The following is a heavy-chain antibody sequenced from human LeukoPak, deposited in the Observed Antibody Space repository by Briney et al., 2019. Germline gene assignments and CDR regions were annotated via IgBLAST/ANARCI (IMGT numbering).Heavy chain of an antibody. CDR3: AKDMGPVIAVNWFDP. D-gene: IGHD3-16*02. Sequence: GRSLRLSCAASGFTFDDYAMHWVRQAPGKGLEWVSGISWNSGSIGYADSVKGRFTISRDNAKNSLYLQMNSLRAEDTALYYCAKDMGPVIAVNWFDPWGQGTLVTVSS. J-gene: IGHJ5*02. V-gene: IGHV3-9*01. CDR1: GFTFDDYA. CDR2: ISWNSGSI.